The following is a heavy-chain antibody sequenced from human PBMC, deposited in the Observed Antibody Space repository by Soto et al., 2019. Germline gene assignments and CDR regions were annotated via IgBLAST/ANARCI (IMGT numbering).Heavy chain of an antibody. J-gene: IGHJ6*02. Sequence: ASVKVSCKASGYTFTSYGISWVRQAPGQGLEWMGWISAYNGNTNYAQKLQGRVTMTTDTSTSTAYMELRSLRSDDTAVYYCARDDDRATAVWPRKRNYYYYYGMDVWGQGTTVTVSS. CDR1: GYTFTSYG. V-gene: IGHV1-18*01. D-gene: IGHD5-12*01. CDR3: ARDDDRATAVWPRKRNYYYYYGMDV. CDR2: ISAYNGNT.